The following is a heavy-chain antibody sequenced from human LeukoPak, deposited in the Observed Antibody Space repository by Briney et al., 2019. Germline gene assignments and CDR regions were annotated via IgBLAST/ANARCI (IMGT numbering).Heavy chain of an antibody. V-gene: IGHV3-74*01. CDR1: GFTFSSYW. CDR2: INSDGSST. CDR3: ARRMNYGDFSWFDP. J-gene: IGHJ5*02. Sequence: GGSLRLSCAASGFTFSSYWMHWVRQAPGKGLVWVSRINSDGSSTSYADSVKGRFTIFRDNAKNTLYLQMNSLRAEDTAVYYCARRMNYGDFSWFDPWGQGTLVTVSS. D-gene: IGHD4-17*01.